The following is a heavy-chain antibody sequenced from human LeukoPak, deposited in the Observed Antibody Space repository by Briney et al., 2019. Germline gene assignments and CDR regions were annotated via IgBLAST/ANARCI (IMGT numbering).Heavy chain of an antibody. V-gene: IGHV4-34*01. CDR3: ASDSSGWFRPYYFDY. D-gene: IGHD6-19*01. CDR2: INHSGST. CDR1: GGSFSGYY. J-gene: IGHJ4*02. Sequence: SETLSLTCAVYGGSFSGYYWSWIRQPPGKGLEWIGEINHSGSTNYNPSLKSRVSISVDTSKNQFSLKRSSVTAADTAVYYCASDSSGWFRPYYFDYWGQGTLVTVSS.